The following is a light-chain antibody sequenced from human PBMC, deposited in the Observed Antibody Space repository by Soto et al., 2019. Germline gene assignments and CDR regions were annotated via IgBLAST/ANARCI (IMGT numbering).Light chain of an antibody. J-gene: IGKJ5*01. Sequence: DIQITQSPSSLSASVGDRVTITCRASQSISSYLNWYQQKPGKAPKLLIYAASTLQSGVPSRFWGAGSGTDFTLTIDSLRPEDFATYYCQQTYTTPITFGQGTRLEIK. CDR3: QQTYTTPIT. CDR2: AAS. V-gene: IGKV1-39*01. CDR1: QSISSY.